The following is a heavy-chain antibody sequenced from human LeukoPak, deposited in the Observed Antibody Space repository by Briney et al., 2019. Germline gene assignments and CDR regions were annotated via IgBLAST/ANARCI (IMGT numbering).Heavy chain of an antibody. D-gene: IGHD1-1*01. CDR3: ASKTGKTGTYD. CDR2: IERSGANT. Sequence: GGSLRLSCVVSGFNFFDYVMIWVRQAPGKGLEWVSSIERSGANTYYADFVKGQFTISRDNSKNTLFLQMNSLRAEDTAVYYCASKTGKTGTYDWGQGTLVTVSS. CDR1: GFNFFDYV. V-gene: IGHV3-23*01. J-gene: IGHJ4*02.